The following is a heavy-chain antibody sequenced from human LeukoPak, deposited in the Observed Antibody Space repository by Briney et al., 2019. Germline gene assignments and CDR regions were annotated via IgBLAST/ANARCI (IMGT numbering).Heavy chain of an antibody. CDR2: IYYSGST. CDR1: GGSISSDHYY. V-gene: IGHV4-61*01. J-gene: IGHJ5*02. CDR3: ARGGITIPNNWFDP. D-gene: IGHD3-9*01. Sequence: SETLSLTCTVSGGSISSDHYYWSWIRQPPGKGLEWIGYIYYSGSTNYNPSLKSRVTISVDTSKNQFSLKLSSVTAADTAVYYCARGGITIPNNWFDPWGQGTLVTVSS.